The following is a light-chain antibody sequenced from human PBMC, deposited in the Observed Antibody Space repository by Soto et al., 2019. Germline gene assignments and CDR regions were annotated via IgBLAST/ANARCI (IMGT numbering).Light chain of an antibody. V-gene: IGKV4-1*01. Sequence: DIVMTQSPDSLAVSLGERATINCRSSQSVLYSFNNKNYLGWYQQKPGQAPKLLIYWASTRASGVPDRFSGSGSGTDFTLTISSLQAEDVAVYYCQHYSSDPPWTFGQGTRVEIK. CDR1: QSVLYSFNNKNY. CDR2: WAS. CDR3: QHYSSDPPWT. J-gene: IGKJ1*01.